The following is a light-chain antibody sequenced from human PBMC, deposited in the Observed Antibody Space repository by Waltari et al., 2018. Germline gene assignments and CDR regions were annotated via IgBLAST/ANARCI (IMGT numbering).Light chain of an antibody. CDR3: QQYNSYT. V-gene: IGKV1-5*03. CDR2: QAS. J-gene: IGKJ2*01. Sequence: EIQMTQSPSTLSASVGDRVTITCRASQSVGSWLAWYQQKPGKAPHLLIYQASSLESGVPSRFSGSGSGTEFTLTISSLEPDDFATYYCQQYNSYTFGQGTKLEIK. CDR1: QSVGSW.